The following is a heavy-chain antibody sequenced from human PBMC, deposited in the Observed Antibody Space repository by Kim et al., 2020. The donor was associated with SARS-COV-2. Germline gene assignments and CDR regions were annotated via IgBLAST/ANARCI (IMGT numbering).Heavy chain of an antibody. J-gene: IGHJ3*02. Sequence: YGDSEKGQFTISQAKSKTTLYLQMKSVGAEDTAVYYCAKEVGYNDRAFDIWGQGTMVTVSS. CDR3: AKEVGYNDRAFDI. D-gene: IGHD5-12*01. V-gene: IGHV3-23*02.